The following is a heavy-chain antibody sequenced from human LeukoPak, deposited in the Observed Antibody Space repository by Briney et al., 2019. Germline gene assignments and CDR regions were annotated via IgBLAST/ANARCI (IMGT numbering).Heavy chain of an antibody. CDR3: ARGSGETGGYYYVY. J-gene: IGHJ4*02. Sequence: SVRVSCKASGGSFSRYAISWVRQAPGQGLEWMGGIIPIFGTANYAQKFQGRVTITADESTRTAYMELRTLRSEDTAIYYCARGSGETGGYYYVYWGRGTPVTVSS. D-gene: IGHD3-22*01. CDR2: IIPIFGTA. CDR1: GGSFSRYA. V-gene: IGHV1-69*13.